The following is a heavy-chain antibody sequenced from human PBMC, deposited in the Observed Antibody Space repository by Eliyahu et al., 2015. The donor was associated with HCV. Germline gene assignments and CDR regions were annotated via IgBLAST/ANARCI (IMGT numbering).Heavy chain of an antibody. D-gene: IGHD5-12*01. J-gene: IGHJ4*02. V-gene: IGHV3-23*04. CDR3: APTPKSGFDSY. Sequence: EVQVVESGGGLVQPGGSLRLSCAASGFTFSSSGMAWVRQAPGKGLEWVSVIGGSGANTYYVDSVKGRFTTSRDNSKNTVYLQMNSLRAGDTAVYYCAPTPKSGFDSYWGQGTLVTVSS. CDR1: GFTFSSSG. CDR2: IGGSGANT.